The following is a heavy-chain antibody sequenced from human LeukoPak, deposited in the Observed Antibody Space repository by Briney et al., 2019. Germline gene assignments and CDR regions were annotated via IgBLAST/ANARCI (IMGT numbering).Heavy chain of an antibody. CDR3: AREVRGYYFYYGMDV. V-gene: IGHV1-2*06. Sequence: ASVKVSCKASGYTLTVYYIHWVRQAPGQGLEWMGRINPNSGDTNFAQKFQGRVTMTRDTSISTAYMDLSGLRPDDTAVYYCAREVRGYYFYYGMDVWGQGTTVTVSS. J-gene: IGHJ6*02. CDR1: GYTLTVYY. CDR2: INPNSGDT.